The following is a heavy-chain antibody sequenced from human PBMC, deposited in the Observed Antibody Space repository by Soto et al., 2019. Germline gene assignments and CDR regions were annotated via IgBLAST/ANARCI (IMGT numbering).Heavy chain of an antibody. CDR3: AKEGGRAAAGTFDY. J-gene: IGHJ4*02. D-gene: IGHD6-13*01. CDR1: GFTFSSYG. V-gene: IGHV3-30*18. Sequence: PGGSLRLSCAASGFTFSSYGMHWVRQAPGKGLEWVAVISYDGSNKYYADSVKGRFTISRDNSKNTLYLQMNSLRAEDTAVYYCAKEGGRAAAGTFDYWGQGTLVTVSS. CDR2: ISYDGSNK.